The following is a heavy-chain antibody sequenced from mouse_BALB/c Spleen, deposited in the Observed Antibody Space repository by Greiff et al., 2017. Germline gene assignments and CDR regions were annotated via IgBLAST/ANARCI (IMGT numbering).Heavy chain of an antibody. CDR2: INPYNDGT. Sequence: VQLKQSGPELVKPGASVKMSCKASGYTFTSYVMHWVKQKPGQGLEWIGYINPYNDGTKYNEKFKGKATLTSDKSSSTAYMELSSLTSEDSAVYYCARGGYHYAMDYWGQGTSVTVSS. J-gene: IGHJ4*01. CDR1: GYTFTSYV. V-gene: IGHV1-14*01. CDR3: ARGGYHYAMDY.